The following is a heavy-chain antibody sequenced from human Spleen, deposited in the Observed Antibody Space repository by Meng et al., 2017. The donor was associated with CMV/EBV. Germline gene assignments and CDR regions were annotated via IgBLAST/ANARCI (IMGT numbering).Heavy chain of an antibody. Sequence: SETLSLTCTASGGSISSSSYYWGWIRQPPGKGLEWIGSIYYSGSTYYNPSRKSRVTISVDTSKNQFSRKLSAVAAADTAVYYSARHTTYYDFWSPFDPWGQGTLVAVSS. CDR1: GGSISSSSYY. D-gene: IGHD3-3*01. CDR3: ARHTTYYDFWSPFDP. J-gene: IGHJ5*02. V-gene: IGHV4-39*01. CDR2: IYYSGST.